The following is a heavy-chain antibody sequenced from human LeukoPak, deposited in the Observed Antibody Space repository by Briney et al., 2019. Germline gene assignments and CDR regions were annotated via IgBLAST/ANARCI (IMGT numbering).Heavy chain of an antibody. CDR2: ISYDGSNK. CDR1: GFTFSSYA. CDR3: ARESRYYDILTGYFDY. Sequence: QPGGSLRLSCVASGFTFSSYAMHWVRQAPGKGLEWEAVISYDGSNKYYADSVKGRFTISRDNSKNTLYLQMNSLRAEDTAVYYCARESRYYDILTGYFDYWGQGTLVTVSS. V-gene: IGHV3-30-3*01. J-gene: IGHJ4*02. D-gene: IGHD3-9*01.